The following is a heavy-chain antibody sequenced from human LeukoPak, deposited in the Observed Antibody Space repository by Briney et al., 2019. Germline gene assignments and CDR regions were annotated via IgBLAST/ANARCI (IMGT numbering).Heavy chain of an antibody. Sequence: SETLSLTCAVYGGSFSGYYWSWIRQPPGKGLEWIGEINHSGSTNYNPSLKSRVTISVDTSKNQFSLKLSSVTAADTAVYYCARGRRDYSSSWYRDGVYYSDYWGQGTLVTVSS. CDR1: GGSFSGYY. J-gene: IGHJ4*02. CDR2: INHSGST. V-gene: IGHV4-34*01. D-gene: IGHD6-13*01. CDR3: ARGRRDYSSSWYRDGVYYSDY.